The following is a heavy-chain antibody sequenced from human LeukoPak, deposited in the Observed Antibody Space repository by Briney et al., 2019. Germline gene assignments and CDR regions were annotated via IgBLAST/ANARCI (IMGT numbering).Heavy chain of an antibody. J-gene: IGHJ4*02. CDR3: ARGLLQYYFDY. Sequence: SETLSLTCTVSGGSISSYYWTWIRQPPGKGLEWIGYIYYSASTNYNPSLKSRVTISVDTSKNQFSLELSSVTAADTAVYHCARGLLQYYFDYWGQGTLVTVSS. CDR2: IYYSAST. CDR1: GGSISSYY. V-gene: IGHV4-59*01. D-gene: IGHD4-11*01.